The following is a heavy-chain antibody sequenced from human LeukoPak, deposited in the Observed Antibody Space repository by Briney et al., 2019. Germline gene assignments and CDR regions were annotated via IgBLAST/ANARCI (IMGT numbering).Heavy chain of an antibody. CDR1: GFIFNIYE. V-gene: IGHV3-48*03. Sequence: GGSLRLSCAASGFIFNIYEMNWVRQAPGKGLEWVSYISSSGSTIYYADSVKGRFTISRDNAKNSLYLQMNSLRAEDTAVYYCARDPKGLVAVAGMPPPASDYFDYWGQGTLVTVSS. D-gene: IGHD6-19*01. CDR2: ISSSGSTI. CDR3: ARDPKGLVAVAGMPPPASDYFDY. J-gene: IGHJ4*02.